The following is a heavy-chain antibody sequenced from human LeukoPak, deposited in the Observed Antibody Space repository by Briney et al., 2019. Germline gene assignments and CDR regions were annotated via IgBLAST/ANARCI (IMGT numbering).Heavy chain of an antibody. V-gene: IGHV3-23*01. CDR3: AKRGYYDSSGSYAPFDG. CDR2: LIGGGGLT. CDR1: GFTFSSYA. J-gene: IGHJ4*02. Sequence: GESLTHSWALSGFTFSSYAMSWVRHARGRGREWGSALIGGGGLTYYADSVTGRFTICRDNPKNPLYLQMSSRRDEDTAVYYCAKRGYYDSSGSYAPFDGWGQGTLVTASS. D-gene: IGHD3-22*01.